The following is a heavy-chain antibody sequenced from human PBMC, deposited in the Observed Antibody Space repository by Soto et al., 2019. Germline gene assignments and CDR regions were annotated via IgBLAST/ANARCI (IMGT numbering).Heavy chain of an antibody. CDR1: GYTFTSYG. CDR2: ISAYNGNT. J-gene: IGHJ6*02. Sequence: ASVKVSCKASGYTFTSYGISWVRQAPGQGLEWMGWISAYNGNTNYAQKLQGRVTMTTDTSTSTAYMELRSLRSDDTAVYYCARDVGPDYDFWSGYYSYYYYGMDVWGQGTTVTVSS. D-gene: IGHD3-3*01. CDR3: ARDVGPDYDFWSGYYSYYYYGMDV. V-gene: IGHV1-18*01.